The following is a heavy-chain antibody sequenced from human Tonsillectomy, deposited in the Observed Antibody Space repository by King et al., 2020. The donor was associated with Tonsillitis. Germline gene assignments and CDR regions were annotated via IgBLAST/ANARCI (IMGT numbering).Heavy chain of an antibody. J-gene: IGHJ4*02. D-gene: IGHD2-2*01. Sequence: VQLVESGGGLVKPGGSLRLSCAASGFTFSNAWMNWVRQAPGKGLEWVGRIKSKTDGGTTDYAAPVKGRFTISRDDSKNTLYLQMNSRKTEDTAVYYCTTGIVVVPAAPEPSDYWGQGTLVTVSS. CDR1: GFTFSNAW. CDR3: TTGIVVVPAAPEPSDY. V-gene: IGHV3-15*07. CDR2: IKSKTDGGTT.